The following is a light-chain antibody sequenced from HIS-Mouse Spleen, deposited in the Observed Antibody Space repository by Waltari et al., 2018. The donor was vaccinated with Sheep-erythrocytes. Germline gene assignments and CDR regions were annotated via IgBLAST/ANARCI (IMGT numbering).Light chain of an antibody. CDR3: CSYAGSYTVV. J-gene: IGLJ2*01. CDR1: SSDGGGYNY. V-gene: IGLV2-11*01. CDR2: DVS. Sequence: QSALTQPRSVSGSPGQSVPISCTGTSSDGGGYNYVPCYQQTPGKAPKLMIYDVSKRPSGVPDRFSGSKSGNTASLTISGLQAEDEADYYCCSYAGSYTVVFGGGTKLTVL.